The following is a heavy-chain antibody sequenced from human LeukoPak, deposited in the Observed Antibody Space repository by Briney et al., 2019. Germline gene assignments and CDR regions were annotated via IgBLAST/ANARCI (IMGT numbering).Heavy chain of an antibody. Sequence: SVKVSCKASGGTFSSYGISWVRQAPGQGLEWMGGIIPIFGTANYAQKFQGRVTITADESMGTAYMELSSLRSEDTAVYYCARTGYSSSWHGDYYYYMDVWGKGTTVTISS. J-gene: IGHJ6*03. CDR2: IIPIFGTA. V-gene: IGHV1-69*13. CDR1: GGTFSSYG. D-gene: IGHD6-13*01. CDR3: ARTGYSSSWHGDYYYYMDV.